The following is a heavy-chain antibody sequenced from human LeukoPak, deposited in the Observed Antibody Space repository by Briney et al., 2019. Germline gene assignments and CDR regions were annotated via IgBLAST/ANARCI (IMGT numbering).Heavy chain of an antibody. J-gene: IGHJ4*02. D-gene: IGHD3-22*01. CDR3: ARALVYDSRSPKDY. CDR1: GFTFSSYS. CDR2: ISSSSSTI. V-gene: IGHV3-48*02. Sequence: GRSLRLSCAASGFTFSSYSMNWVRQAPGKGLEWVSYISSSSSTIYYADSVKGRFTISRDNAKNSLYLQMNSLRDEDTAVYYCARALVYDSRSPKDYWGQGTLVTVSS.